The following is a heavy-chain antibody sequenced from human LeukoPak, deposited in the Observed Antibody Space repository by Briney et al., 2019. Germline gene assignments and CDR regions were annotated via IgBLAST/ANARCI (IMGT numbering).Heavy chain of an antibody. V-gene: IGHV4-59*12. CDR1: GGSISSYY. Sequence: PSETLSLTCTVSGGSISSYYWSWIRQPPGKGLEWIGYIYYSGSTNYNPSLKSRVTMSVDTSKNQFYLKLSSVTAADAAVYYCARAWSTSGSYIDYWGQGTLVTVSS. CDR3: ARAWSTSGSYIDY. CDR2: IYYSGST. D-gene: IGHD1-26*01. J-gene: IGHJ4*02.